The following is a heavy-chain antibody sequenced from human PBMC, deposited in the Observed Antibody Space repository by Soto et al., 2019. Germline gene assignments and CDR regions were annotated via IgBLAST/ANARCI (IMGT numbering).Heavy chain of an antibody. J-gene: IGHJ4*02. CDR2: IYYSGST. Sequence: XETLALTCTVSGGSVSSGSYYWRWIRQPPGKGLEWIGYIYYSGSTNYNPSLKSRVTISVDTSKNQFSLKLSSVTAADTAVYYCARGGLYSSGWYRFDYWGQGTLVTVSS. CDR1: GGSVSSGSYY. V-gene: IGHV4-61*01. CDR3: ARGGLYSSGWYRFDY. D-gene: IGHD6-19*01.